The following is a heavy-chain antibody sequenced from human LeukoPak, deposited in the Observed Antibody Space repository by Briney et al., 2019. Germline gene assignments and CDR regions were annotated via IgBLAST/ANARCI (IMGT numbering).Heavy chain of an antibody. V-gene: IGHV3-30*18. CDR2: IAYNGSSA. D-gene: IGHD3-10*01. CDR3: ANLRPRGHGMDV. CDR1: GFTFRSLG. J-gene: IGHJ6*02. Sequence: GGSLRLSCRASGFTFRSLGMHWVRQAPGKGLEWVAVIAYNGSSAYYGDSVKGRFTISRDNSKNTLYLQLNSLRPEDTAVYYCANLRPRGHGMDVWGHGTTVIVSS.